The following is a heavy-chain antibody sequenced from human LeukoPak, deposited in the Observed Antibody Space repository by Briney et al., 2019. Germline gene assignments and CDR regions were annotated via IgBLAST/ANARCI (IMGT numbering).Heavy chain of an antibody. CDR2: MFPTESIT. V-gene: IGHV5-51*03. CDR3: VRVNGYDDGVDF. D-gene: IGHD5-12*01. CDR1: GYKFVDYW. J-gene: IGHJ4*02. Sequence: GESLQISCKTSGYKFVDYWIAWVRQMPGKGLEWMGIMFPTESITTYSPSFQGQASISADKSISTVYLFWSSLKASDTAIYYCVRVNGYDDGVDFWGQGTPVTVSS.